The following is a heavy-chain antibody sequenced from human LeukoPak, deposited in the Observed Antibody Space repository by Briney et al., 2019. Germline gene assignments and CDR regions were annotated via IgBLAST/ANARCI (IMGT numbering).Heavy chain of an antibody. CDR2: FFYTGST. V-gene: IGHV4-59*08. CDR1: GDSISIYY. J-gene: IGHJ6*02. CDR3: ARRPYHYHGLDV. Sequence: SETLSLTCSVSGDSISIYYWNWIRQSPGKGLEWNGYFFYTGSTNYNPSLKSRVHMSVDTSKNQVSLTLRSVTAADTAVYYCARRPYHYHGLDVWGPGTTVIVSS.